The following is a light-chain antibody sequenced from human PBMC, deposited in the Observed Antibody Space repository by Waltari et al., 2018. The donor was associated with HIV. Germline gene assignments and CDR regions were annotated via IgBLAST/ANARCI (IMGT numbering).Light chain of an antibody. CDR2: EVR. J-gene: IGLJ3*02. CDR1: SSDVGGYNY. V-gene: IGLV2-14*01. Sequence: QSALTQSASVSGSPGQSITISCTGTSSDVGGYNYVYWYQQHPGKAPKLLIYEVRNRASGVCNRFAGSKSRNTASLTISGLQTEDEADEYCSSDTSSSTRVFGGGTKLTVL. CDR3: SSDTSSSTRV.